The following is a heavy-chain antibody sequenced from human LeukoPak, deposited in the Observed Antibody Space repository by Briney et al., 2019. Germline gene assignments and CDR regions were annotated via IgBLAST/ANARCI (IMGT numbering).Heavy chain of an antibody. J-gene: IGHJ6*04. CDR2: ISSGGSTI. Sequence: PGGSLRLSCAASGFTFSSYWMNWVRQAPGKGLEWVSYISSGGSTIYYADSVKGRFTISRDNAKNSLYLQMNSLRAEDTAVYYCAKLGITMIGGVWGKGTTVTISS. V-gene: IGHV3-48*04. CDR3: AKLGITMIGGV. CDR1: GFTFSSYW. D-gene: IGHD3-10*02.